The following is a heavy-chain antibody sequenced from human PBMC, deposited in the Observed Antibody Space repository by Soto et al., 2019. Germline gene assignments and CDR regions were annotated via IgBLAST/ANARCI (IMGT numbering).Heavy chain of an antibody. CDR1: GFTFSSYA. Sequence: EVQLLESGGGLVQPGGSLRLSCAASGFTFSSYAMSWVRQAPGKGLEWVSAISGSGGSTYCADSVKGRFTISRDNSKNTLYLQMNSLRAEDTAVYYCAKDPFLVGAGLYYFDYWGQGTLVTVSS. J-gene: IGHJ4*02. CDR3: AKDPFLVGAGLYYFDY. V-gene: IGHV3-23*01. D-gene: IGHD3-16*01. CDR2: ISGSGGST.